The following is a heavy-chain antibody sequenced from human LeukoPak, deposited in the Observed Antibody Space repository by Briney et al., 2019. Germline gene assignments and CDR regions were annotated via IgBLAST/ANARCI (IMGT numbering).Heavy chain of an antibody. CDR3: ASLTYYFDSSGYYPGYFQH. Sequence: GGSLRLSCAASGFTFSTYVMSWVRQAPGKGLEWVSSISASGGDTYYASGGGTYYADSVKGRFTISRDNSKNTLYLQMNSLRAEDTAVYYCASLTYYFDSSGYYPGYFQHWGQGTLVTVSS. CDR1: GFTFSTYV. J-gene: IGHJ1*01. V-gene: IGHV3-23*01. D-gene: IGHD3-22*01. CDR2: ISASGGDTYYASGGGT.